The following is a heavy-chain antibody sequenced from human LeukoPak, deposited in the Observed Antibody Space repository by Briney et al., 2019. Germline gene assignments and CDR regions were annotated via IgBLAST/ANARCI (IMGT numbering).Heavy chain of an antibody. V-gene: IGHV3-11*06. CDR3: ARDDHGANPIDY. J-gene: IGHJ4*02. CDR2: ISSSGSNT. Sequence: GGSLRLSCAASGFTFSDYYMNWIRQAPGKGLEWVSYISSSGSNTNYADSVKGRFTISRDNAKNLLYLQMNSLRDEDTAVYYCARDDHGANPIDYWGQGTLVTVSS. D-gene: IGHD4-17*01. CDR1: GFTFSDYY.